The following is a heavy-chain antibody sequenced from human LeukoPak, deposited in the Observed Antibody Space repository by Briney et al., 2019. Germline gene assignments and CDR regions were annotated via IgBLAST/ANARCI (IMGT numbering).Heavy chain of an antibody. CDR1: GGSISSSSYY. D-gene: IGHD4-23*01. V-gene: IGHV4-39*07. CDR3: ASYGGNSPDY. Sequence: SETLSLTCTVSGGSISSSSYYWGWIRQPPGKGLEWIGSIYYSGSTYYNPSLKSRVTISVDTSKNQFSLKLSSVTAADTAVYYCASYGGNSPDYWGQGTLVTVSS. J-gene: IGHJ4*02. CDR2: IYYSGST.